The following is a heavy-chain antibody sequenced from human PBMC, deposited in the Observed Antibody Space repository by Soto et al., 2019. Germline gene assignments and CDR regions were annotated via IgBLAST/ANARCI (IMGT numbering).Heavy chain of an antibody. J-gene: IGHJ4*02. V-gene: IGHV4-34*01. D-gene: IGHD4-17*01. CDR3: ARRYGDKKIDY. CDR2: INHSGST. Sequence: SETLSLTCAVYGGSFCGYYWSWIRQPPGKGQEWKGEINHSGSTNYNPSLKSRVTISVDTSKNQFSLKLSSVTAADTAVYYCARRYGDKKIDYWGQGTLVTVSS. CDR1: GGSFCGYY.